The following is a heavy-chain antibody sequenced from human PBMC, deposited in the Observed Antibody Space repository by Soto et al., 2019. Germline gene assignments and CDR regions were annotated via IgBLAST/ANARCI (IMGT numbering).Heavy chain of an antibody. J-gene: IGHJ4*02. CDR2: IWYDGSNK. D-gene: IGHD1-26*01. CDR3: ARDRNRYSGSDSPFDY. V-gene: IGHV3-33*01. Sequence: QVQLVESGGGVVQPGRSLRLSCAASGFTFSSYGMHWVRQAPGKGLEWAAVIWYDGSNKYYADSVKGRFTISRDNSKNTLYLQMNSLRAEDTAVYYCARDRNRYSGSDSPFDYWGQGTLVTFST. CDR1: GFTFSSYG.